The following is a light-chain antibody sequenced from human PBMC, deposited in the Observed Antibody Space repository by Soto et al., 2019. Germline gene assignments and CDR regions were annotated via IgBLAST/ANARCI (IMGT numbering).Light chain of an antibody. J-gene: IGKJ4*01. CDR1: QSISRW. CDR2: KAS. CDR3: QQYVIYPLT. V-gene: IGKV1-5*03. Sequence: DIQMTQSPSTLSASVGDRVTITCRACQSISRWLAWYQQKPEKAPKLLIYKASSLESGVPSRFSGSGSGTEFTLPISSLQPDVFATYYWQQYVIYPLTFGELTKVEI.